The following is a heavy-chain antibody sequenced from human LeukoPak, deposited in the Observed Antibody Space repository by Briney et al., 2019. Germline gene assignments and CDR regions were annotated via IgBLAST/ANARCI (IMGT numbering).Heavy chain of an antibody. V-gene: IGHV4-59*01. CDR2: IYYSGST. CDR1: GGSISSYY. D-gene: IGHD6-19*01. J-gene: IGHJ6*04. CDR3: ARGDDDSSGWYDRGAFDI. Sequence: PSETLSLTCTVSGGSISSYYWSWIRQPPGKGLEWIGYIYYSGSTNYNPSLKSRVTISVDTSKNQFSLKLSSVTAADTAVYYCARGDDDSSGWYDRGAFDIWGKGTTVTVSS.